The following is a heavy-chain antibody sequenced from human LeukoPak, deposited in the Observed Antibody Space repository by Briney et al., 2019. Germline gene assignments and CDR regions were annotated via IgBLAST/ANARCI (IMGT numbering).Heavy chain of an antibody. CDR1: GFTFSSYG. CDR2: IRYDGSNK. D-gene: IGHD4-17*01. J-gene: IGHJ6*03. CDR3: AKAFSRDYGDSKPYYYYYMDV. V-gene: IGHV3-30*02. Sequence: GGSLRLSCAASGFTFSSYGMHWVRQAPGKGLEWVAFIRYDGSNKYYADSVKGRFTISRDNSKNTLYLQMNSLRAEDTAVYYCAKAFSRDYGDSKPYYYYYMDVWGKGTTVTVSS.